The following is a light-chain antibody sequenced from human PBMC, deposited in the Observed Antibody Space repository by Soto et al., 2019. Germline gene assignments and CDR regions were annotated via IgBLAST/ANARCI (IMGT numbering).Light chain of an antibody. CDR3: QQGNSNAIT. J-gene: IGKJ5*01. CDR2: AAS. CDR1: QSIRYY. V-gene: IGKV1-39*01. Sequence: DIQMTQSPSSLSASVGDRVSITCRASQSIRYYLNWYQQKPGKAPKLLINAASILQSGVPSRFSGSGSGTDFTLTISSLQPEDSATYYCQQGNSNAITFGQGTRLEIK.